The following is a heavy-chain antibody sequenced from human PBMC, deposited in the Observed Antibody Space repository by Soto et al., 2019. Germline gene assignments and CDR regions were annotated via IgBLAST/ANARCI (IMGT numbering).Heavy chain of an antibody. Sequence: ASVKVSCKAPGYTFTSDRSNWGRQATGQGLEWMGWINPKTNDTAYAQKFQGRVSMTWDTSISTAYVELSSLRSEDTAVYYCALGGVFVLDAFDVWGQGTMVTVS. CDR3: ALGGVFVLDAFDV. D-gene: IGHD3-16*02. J-gene: IGHJ3*01. V-gene: IGHV1-8*01. CDR2: INPKTNDT. CDR1: GYTFTSDR.